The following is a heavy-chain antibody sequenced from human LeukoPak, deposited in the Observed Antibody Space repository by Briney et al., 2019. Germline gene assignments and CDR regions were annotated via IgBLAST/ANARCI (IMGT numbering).Heavy chain of an antibody. CDR1: GFTFSSYS. V-gene: IGHV3-23*01. CDR3: AKDSGAYYGLGGDY. D-gene: IGHD3-22*01. Sequence: GGSLRLSCAASGFTFSSYSMNWVRQAPGKGLEWVSSISSSGGNTYFADSVKGWFTISRDNSKNTLYLQLNSLRADDTAIYYCAKDSGAYYGLGGDYWGQGTLVTVSS. CDR2: ISSSGGNT. J-gene: IGHJ4*02.